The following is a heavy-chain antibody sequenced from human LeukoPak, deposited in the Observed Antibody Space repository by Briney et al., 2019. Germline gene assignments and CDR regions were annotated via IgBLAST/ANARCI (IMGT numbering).Heavy chain of an antibody. CDR1: GFTFSSYA. V-gene: IGHV3-23*01. Sequence: GGSLRLSCAASGFTFSSYAMSWVRQAPGKGLEWVSAISGSGGSTYYADSVKGRFTISRDNSKNTLYPQMNSLRAEDTAVYYCAKGGRCSGGSCYYYFDYWGQGTLVTVSS. CDR3: AKGGRCSGGSCYYYFDY. J-gene: IGHJ4*02. CDR2: ISGSGGST. D-gene: IGHD2-15*01.